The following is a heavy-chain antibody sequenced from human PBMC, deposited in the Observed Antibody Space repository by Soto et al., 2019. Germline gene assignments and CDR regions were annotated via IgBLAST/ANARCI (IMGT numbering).Heavy chain of an antibody. CDR3: ARVGLVRPGSYYYYYMDV. J-gene: IGHJ6*03. CDR1: GFTFSSYW. V-gene: IGHV3-74*01. Sequence: GGSLRLSCAASGFTFSSYWMHWVRQAPGKGLVWVSRINSDGSSTSYADSVKGRFTISRDNAKNTLYLQMNSLRAEDTAVYYCARVGLVRPGSYYYYYMDVWGKGTTVTVSS. CDR2: INSDGSST. D-gene: IGHD3-9*01.